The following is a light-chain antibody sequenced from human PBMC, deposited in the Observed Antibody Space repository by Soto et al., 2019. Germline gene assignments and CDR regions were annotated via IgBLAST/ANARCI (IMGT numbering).Light chain of an antibody. V-gene: IGLV1-47*02. J-gene: IGLJ1*01. CDR2: SNN. CDR1: SANIGNNY. CDR3: VSWDDSLSGLV. Sequence: QSVLTQPPSASGTPEQRVTISCSGRSANIGNNYVCWYQQLPGTAPKLLIYSNNQRPSGVPDRFSGSKSGTSASLAISGLRSEDEADYYCVSWDDSLSGLVFGTGTKVTVL.